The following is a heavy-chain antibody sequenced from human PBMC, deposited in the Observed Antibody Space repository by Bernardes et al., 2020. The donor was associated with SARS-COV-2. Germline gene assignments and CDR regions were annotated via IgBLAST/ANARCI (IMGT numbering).Heavy chain of an antibody. CDR1: GYTFTGYY. J-gene: IGHJ6*02. Sequence: ASVKVSCKASGYTFTGYYMQWVRQAPGQGLEWMGWINPNSGGTNYAQKFQGRVTMTRDTSIGTAYMELTRLTSDDTAVYYCAKGQGKDYYDSSGYYPIDYYYGMDVWGQGITVTVSS. V-gene: IGHV1-2*02. D-gene: IGHD3-22*01. CDR2: INPNSGGT. CDR3: AKGQGKDYYDSSGYYPIDYYYGMDV.